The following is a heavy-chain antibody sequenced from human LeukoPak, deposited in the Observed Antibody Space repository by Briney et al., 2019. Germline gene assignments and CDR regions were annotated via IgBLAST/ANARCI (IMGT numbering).Heavy chain of an antibody. CDR2: IYTSGST. V-gene: IGHV4-4*07. CDR1: GGSISSYS. D-gene: IGHD2-2*01. J-gene: IGHJ4*02. CDR3: ARDVAIYCSSTSCSYYFDY. Sequence: SETLSLTCTVSGGSISSYSWSWIRQPAGKGLEWIGRIYTSGSTNYNPSLKSRVTMSVDTSKNQFSLKLSSVTAADTAVYYCARDVAIYCSSTSCSYYFDYWGQGTLVTVSS.